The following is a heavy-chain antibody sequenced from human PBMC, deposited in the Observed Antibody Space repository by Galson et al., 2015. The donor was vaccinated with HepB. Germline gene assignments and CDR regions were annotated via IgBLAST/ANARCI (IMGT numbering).Heavy chain of an antibody. CDR2: TSPYNGNV. V-gene: IGHV1-18*01. J-gene: IGHJ1*01. Sequence: SVKVSCKASGYFFKDYGSNWVRQAPGRGLEWIGWTSPYNGNVNYAPKSQGRVTMTSDTSTRPVFMDLGSLTGDDTAIYYCARDVGIRSWYKIGYLPHWGQGTLVTVSS. CDR1: GYFFKDYG. D-gene: IGHD6-13*01. CDR3: ARDVGIRSWYKIGYLPH.